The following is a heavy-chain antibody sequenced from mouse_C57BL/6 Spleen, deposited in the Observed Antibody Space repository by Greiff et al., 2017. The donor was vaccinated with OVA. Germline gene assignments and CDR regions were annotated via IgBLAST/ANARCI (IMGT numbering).Heavy chain of an antibody. CDR2: INPNNGGT. J-gene: IGHJ1*03. Sequence: VQLKESGPELVKPGASVKIPCKASGYTFTDYNMDWVKQSHGKSLEWIGDINPNNGGTIYNQKFKGKATLTVDKSSSTAYMELRSLTSEDTAVYYCATTGYFDVWGTGTTVTVSS. CDR3: ATTGYFDV. V-gene: IGHV1-18*01. D-gene: IGHD1-1*01. CDR1: GYTFTDYN.